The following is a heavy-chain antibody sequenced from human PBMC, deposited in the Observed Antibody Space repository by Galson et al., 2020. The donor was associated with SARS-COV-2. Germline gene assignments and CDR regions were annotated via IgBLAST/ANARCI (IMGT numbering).Heavy chain of an antibody. D-gene: IGHD3-16*01. V-gene: IGHV4-34*01. CDR3: ARGNSVLHTAAFFGQKGFLFYGLDV. CDR1: GGSFSGFH. J-gene: IGHJ6*02. Sequence: SQASETLSLTCPLSGGSFSGFHWTWIRQPPGKGLECIGEIIHSGSTYYSPSLRSRVSISLDTAKNHFPLNLRSVTAADTAVYYCARGNSVLHTAAFFGQKGFLFYGLDVWGQGTSVTVSS. CDR2: IIHSGST.